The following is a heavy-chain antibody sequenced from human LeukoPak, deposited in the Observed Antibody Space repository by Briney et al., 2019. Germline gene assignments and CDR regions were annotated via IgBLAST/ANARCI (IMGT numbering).Heavy chain of an antibody. CDR1: GFTFSSYA. CDR2: ISYDGSNK. D-gene: IGHD6-13*01. J-gene: IGHJ4*02. CDR3: AKGGSSWPPYYFDY. Sequence: GGSLRLSCAASGFTFSSYAMHWVRQAPGKGLEWVAVISYDGSNKYYADSVKGRFTISRDNSKNTLYLQMDSLRAEDTAVYYCAKGGSSWPPYYFDYWGQGTLVTVSS. V-gene: IGHV3-30*07.